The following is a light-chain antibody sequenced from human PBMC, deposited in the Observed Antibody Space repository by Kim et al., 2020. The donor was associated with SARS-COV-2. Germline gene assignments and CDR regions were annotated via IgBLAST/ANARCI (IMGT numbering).Light chain of an antibody. CDR3: QQYNRSPRT. Sequence: SPGERATPSCRASQSVSSSYLAWYQQKPGQPPRLLIYSTSSRATGIPDRFSGSGSGTDFTLIISRLEPEDFAVYYCQQYNRSPRTFGQGTKVDIK. CDR1: QSVSSSY. CDR2: STS. V-gene: IGKV3-20*01. J-gene: IGKJ1*01.